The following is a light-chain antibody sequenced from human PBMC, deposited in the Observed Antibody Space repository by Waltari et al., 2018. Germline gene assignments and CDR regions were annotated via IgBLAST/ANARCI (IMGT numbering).Light chain of an antibody. CDR3: SSYTSSNTVL. Sequence: QSALTQPASVSGSPGQSITISCTGTSSDVVGYNYVSWYQQHPGKAPKLMIYDVDKRPSGVSYRFSGSKSGNTASLTISGLQAEDEADYYCSSYTSSNTVLFGGGTRLTVL. CDR1: SSDVVGYNY. CDR2: DVD. J-gene: IGLJ2*01. V-gene: IGLV2-14*03.